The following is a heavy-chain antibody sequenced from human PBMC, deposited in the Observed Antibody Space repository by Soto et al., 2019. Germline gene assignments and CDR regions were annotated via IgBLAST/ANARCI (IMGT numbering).Heavy chain of an antibody. CDR3: ARVWGHLPGWSAANDY. J-gene: IGHJ4*02. D-gene: IGHD2-15*01. CDR1: GGSFSGYY. V-gene: IGHV4-34*01. Sequence: SETLSLTCAVYGGSFSGYYWSWIRQPPGKGLEWIGEINHSGSTNYNPSLKSRVTISVDTSKNQFSLKLSSVTAADTAVYYCARVWGHLPGWSAANDYWGQGTLVTVSS. CDR2: INHSGST.